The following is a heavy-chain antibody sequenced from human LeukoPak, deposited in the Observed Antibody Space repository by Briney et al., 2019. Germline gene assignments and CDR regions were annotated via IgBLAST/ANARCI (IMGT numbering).Heavy chain of an antibody. D-gene: IGHD6-13*01. CDR1: GFTFNSYW. Sequence: GGSLRLSCAASGFTFNSYWMHWVRQAPGKGLEWVANIKQDGSETYYVDSVKGRFTISRDNAKKSLYLQMNSLRAEDTAVYYCARDLPRSSIWPSYWGQGTLVTVSS. V-gene: IGHV3-7*05. CDR3: ARDLPRSSIWPSY. J-gene: IGHJ4*02. CDR2: IKQDGSET.